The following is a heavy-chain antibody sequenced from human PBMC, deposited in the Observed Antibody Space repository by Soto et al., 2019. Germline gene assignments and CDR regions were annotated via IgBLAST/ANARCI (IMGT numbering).Heavy chain of an antibody. D-gene: IGHD3-3*01. J-gene: IGHJ6*02. Sequence: QVQLLESGGGVVQPGRSLRVSCAATGFIINNYAMHWVRQTPGKGLEWMAVISYDGSNKHYADSVKGRFTISRDNSKNTLYLQMNNLRPDDSAVYYCARRQDFGGPHYYYGMDVWGQGNKVTVSS. CDR3: ARRQDFGGPHYYYGMDV. CDR2: ISYDGSNK. V-gene: IGHV3-30*04. CDR1: GFIINNYA.